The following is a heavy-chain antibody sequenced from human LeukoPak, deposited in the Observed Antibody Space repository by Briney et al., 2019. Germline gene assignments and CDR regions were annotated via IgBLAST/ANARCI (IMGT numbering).Heavy chain of an antibody. Sequence: PGGSLRLSCATSGFTFSSYGMHWVRQAPGKGLEWVAFIRYDGSNKYYADSVKGRFTISRDNSKNTLYLQMNSLRAEDTAVYYCAKDHSSGYYAMYYFDYWGQGTLVTVSS. CDR3: AKDHSSGYYAMYYFDY. D-gene: IGHD3-22*01. J-gene: IGHJ4*02. CDR2: IRYDGSNK. V-gene: IGHV3-30*02. CDR1: GFTFSSYG.